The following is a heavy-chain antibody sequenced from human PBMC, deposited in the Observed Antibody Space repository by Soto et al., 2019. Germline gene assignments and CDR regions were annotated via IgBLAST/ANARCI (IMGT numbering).Heavy chain of an antibody. J-gene: IGHJ3*02. CDR2: IYPGDSDT. CDR1: GYSFTSYW. Sequence: GESLKISCNGSGYSFTSYWIGWVRQMPGKGLEWMGIIYPGDSDTRYSPSFQGQVTISADKSISTAYLQWSSLKASDTAMYYCARAYYDILTGQTDAFDIWGQGTMVTVSS. D-gene: IGHD3-9*01. CDR3: ARAYYDILTGQTDAFDI. V-gene: IGHV5-51*01.